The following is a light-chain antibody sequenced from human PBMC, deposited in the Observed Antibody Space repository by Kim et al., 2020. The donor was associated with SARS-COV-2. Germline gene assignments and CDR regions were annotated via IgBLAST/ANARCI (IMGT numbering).Light chain of an antibody. J-gene: IGLJ3*02. Sequence: SSELTQDPAVSVALGQTVRITCQGDSLRRYYASWYQQKSGQAPVLVIYGKNNRPSGIPDRVCGSSSGNTASLTITGAQAEDEADYYCHSRDSSDNHLFGGGTQLTVL. CDR1: SLRRYY. CDR2: GKN. CDR3: HSRDSSDNHL. V-gene: IGLV3-19*01.